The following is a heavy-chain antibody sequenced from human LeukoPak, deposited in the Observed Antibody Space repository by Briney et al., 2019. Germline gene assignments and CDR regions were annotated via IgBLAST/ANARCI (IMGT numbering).Heavy chain of an antibody. J-gene: IGHJ5*02. Sequence: GWSLRLSCAASGFTFSRYWMHWVRQAAGKGLVWVSRINSDGSSTNYADSVKGRFTISRDNAKNKLYLQMNSLRVEDTAVYYCASSSGGFNWFDPWGQGTLVTVSS. CDR3: ASSSGGFNWFDP. V-gene: IGHV3-74*01. CDR2: INSDGSST. CDR1: GFTFSRYW. D-gene: IGHD3-22*01.